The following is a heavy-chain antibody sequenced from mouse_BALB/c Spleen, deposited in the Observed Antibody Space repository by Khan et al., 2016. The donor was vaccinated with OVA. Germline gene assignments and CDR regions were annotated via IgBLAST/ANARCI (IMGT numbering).Heavy chain of an antibody. CDR3: ASHLTGSCAY. CDR1: GFIFSSYS. V-gene: IGHV5-6*01. D-gene: IGHD4-1*01. Sequence: EVELVESGGDLVKPGGSLKLSCAASGFIFSSYSMSWVRQTPDKRLEWVATISSGGDYTYYPDSVKGRFPISRDDANNTLYLQMSSLKSEDTAMYYCASHLTGSCAYWGQGTLVTVSA. CDR2: ISSGGDYT. J-gene: IGHJ3*01.